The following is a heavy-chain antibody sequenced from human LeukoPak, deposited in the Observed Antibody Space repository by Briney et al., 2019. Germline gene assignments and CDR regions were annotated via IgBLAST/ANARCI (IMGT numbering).Heavy chain of an antibody. Sequence: SETLSLTCTVSGGSISSSSYYWGWIRQPPGKGLEWIGSIYYSGSTYYNPSLKSRVTISVDRSKNQFSLKLSSVTAADTAVYYCARGDDYGGLFDYWGQGTLVTVSS. CDR1: GGSISSSSYY. D-gene: IGHD4-23*01. CDR2: IYYSGST. J-gene: IGHJ4*02. V-gene: IGHV4-39*07. CDR3: ARGDDYGGLFDY.